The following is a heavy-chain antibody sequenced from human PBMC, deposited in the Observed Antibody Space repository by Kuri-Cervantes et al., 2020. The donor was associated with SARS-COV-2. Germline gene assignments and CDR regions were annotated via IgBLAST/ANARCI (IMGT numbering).Heavy chain of an antibody. D-gene: IGHD3-16*01. V-gene: IGHV3-23*01. Sequence: LSLTCAASGFTFSSYAMSWVRQAPGKGLEWVSAISGSGGSTYYADSVKGRFTISRDNSKNTLYLQMNSLRAEDTAVYYCARRGWGSYYFDYWGQGTLVTVSS. J-gene: IGHJ4*02. CDR2: ISGSGGST. CDR3: ARRGWGSYYFDY. CDR1: GFTFSSYA.